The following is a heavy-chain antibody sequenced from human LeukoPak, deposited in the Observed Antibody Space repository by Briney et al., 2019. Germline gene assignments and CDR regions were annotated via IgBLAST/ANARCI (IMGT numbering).Heavy chain of an antibody. CDR3: ARARSDDYSDYYDAFDI. CDR2: ISSSSSYI. V-gene: IGHV3-21*01. J-gene: IGHJ3*02. D-gene: IGHD4-11*01. Sequence: GGSLRLSCAASGFTFSSYSMNWVRQAPGKGLEWVSSISSSSSYIYYADSGKGRFTISRDNAKNSLYLQMNSLRAEDTAVYYCARARSDDYSDYYDAFDIWGQGTMVTVSS. CDR1: GFTFSSYS.